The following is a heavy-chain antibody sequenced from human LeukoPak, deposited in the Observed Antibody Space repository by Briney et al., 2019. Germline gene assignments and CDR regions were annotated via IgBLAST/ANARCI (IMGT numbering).Heavy chain of an antibody. CDR1: GYTFTSYA. CDR3: ARDTYSSSWYEGVRSQKEIDY. Sequence: GASVKVSCKASGYTFTSYAMNWVRQAPGQGLEWMGWINTNTGNPTYAQGFTGRFVFSLDTSVSTAYLQISSLKAEDTAVYYCARDTYSSSWYEGVRSQKEIDYWGQGTLVTVSS. CDR2: INTNTGNP. V-gene: IGHV7-4-1*02. D-gene: IGHD6-13*01. J-gene: IGHJ4*02.